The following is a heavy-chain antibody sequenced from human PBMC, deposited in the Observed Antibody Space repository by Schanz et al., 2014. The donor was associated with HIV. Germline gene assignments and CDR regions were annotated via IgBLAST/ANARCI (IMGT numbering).Heavy chain of an antibody. CDR2: ITWNNRVT. CDR1: GFTFSNYG. J-gene: IGHJ4*02. Sequence: QLVESGGGVVQPGRSLRLSCAASGFTFSNYGMHWVRQAPGKGLEWVSGITWNNRVTGYADSVKGRFTISRDPAKNTLFLHMNNLRGDDTALYYCVKDFTASKGGFDYWGQGTLVIVSS. CDR3: VKDFTASKGGFDY. D-gene: IGHD1-26*01. V-gene: IGHV3-9*01.